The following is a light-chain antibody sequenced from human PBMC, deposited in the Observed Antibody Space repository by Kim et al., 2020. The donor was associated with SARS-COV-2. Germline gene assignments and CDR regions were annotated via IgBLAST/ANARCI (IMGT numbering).Light chain of an antibody. Sequence: VSPGYSASLSCRASQSVSTNLAWFQQQPGQAPRLLIYGASTRATGIPARFSGSGSGTAFTLTISSLQSEDFAVYSCQQYNNWPPTFGQGTKVEIK. J-gene: IGKJ1*01. CDR3: QQYNNWPPT. CDR2: GAS. CDR1: QSVSTN. V-gene: IGKV3-15*01.